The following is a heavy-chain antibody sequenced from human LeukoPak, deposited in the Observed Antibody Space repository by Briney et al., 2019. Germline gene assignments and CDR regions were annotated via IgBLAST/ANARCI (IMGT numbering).Heavy chain of an antibody. CDR3: VYFRGPSFSIDY. V-gene: IGHV5-51*01. D-gene: IGHD3-10*02. Sequence: HGESLKISCKGSGYNFADHWIGWVRQMPGKGLEWMGIIYPGDSDTTYSPSFQGHVTISADKSITTAYLQWSSLKASDTAMYYCVYFRGPSFSIDYWGQGTLVTVSS. CDR2: IYPGDSDT. J-gene: IGHJ4*02. CDR1: GYNFADHW.